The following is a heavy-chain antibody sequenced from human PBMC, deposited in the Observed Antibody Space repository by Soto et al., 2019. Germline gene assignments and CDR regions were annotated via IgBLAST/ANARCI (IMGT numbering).Heavy chain of an antibody. CDR1: GFTFSSYA. CDR2: ISGSGGST. J-gene: IGHJ5*02. D-gene: IGHD3-3*01. CDR3: AKELTYYDFWSGYYSP. Sequence: GGSLRLSCAASGFTFSSYAMSWVRQAPGKGLEWVSAISGSGGSTYYADSVKGRFTISRDNSKNTLYLQMNSLRAEDTAVYYCAKELTYYDFWSGYYSPWGQGTLVTVSS. V-gene: IGHV3-23*01.